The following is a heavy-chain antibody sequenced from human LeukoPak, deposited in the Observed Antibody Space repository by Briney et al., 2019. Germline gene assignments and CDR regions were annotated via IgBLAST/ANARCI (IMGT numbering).Heavy chain of an antibody. J-gene: IGHJ4*02. D-gene: IGHD2/OR15-2a*01. CDR2: INSDGSWT. Sequence: PGGSLRLSCAASGNYWMHWVRQAPGKGLLWVSHINSDGSWTSYADSVKGRFTISKDNAKNTVYLQMNNLRAEDTAVYYCVSFYETDWGRGTLATVSS. CDR1: GNYW. CDR3: VSFYETD. V-gene: IGHV3-74*01.